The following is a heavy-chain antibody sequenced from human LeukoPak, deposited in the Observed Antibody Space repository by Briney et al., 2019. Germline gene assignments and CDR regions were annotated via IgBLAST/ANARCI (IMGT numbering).Heavy chain of an antibody. Sequence: PGGSLRLSCAASGFTFSSYWMHWVRQAPGKGLVWVSRINSDGSSTSYADSVKGRFTISRDNAKNTLYLQMNSLRAEDTAVYYCARGDTATAYFDYWGQGTLVTVSS. V-gene: IGHV3-74*01. J-gene: IGHJ4*02. CDR1: GFTFSSYW. CDR3: ARGDTATAYFDY. D-gene: IGHD5-18*01. CDR2: INSDGSST.